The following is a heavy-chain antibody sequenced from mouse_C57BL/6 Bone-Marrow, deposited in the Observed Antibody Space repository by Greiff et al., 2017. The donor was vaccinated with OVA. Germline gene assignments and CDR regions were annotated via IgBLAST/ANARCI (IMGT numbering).Heavy chain of an antibody. Sequence: QVQLQESGPGLVQPSQSLSITCTVSGFSFTSYGVHWVRQSPGKGLEWLGVIWRGGSTDYNAAFMSRLSITKDNSKSQVFFKMNSLQADDTAIYYCAKKNYGYDGYYAMDYWGQGTSVTVSS. V-gene: IGHV2-5*01. CDR1: GFSFTSYG. CDR2: IWRGGST. CDR3: AKKNYGYDGYYAMDY. D-gene: IGHD2-2*01. J-gene: IGHJ4*01.